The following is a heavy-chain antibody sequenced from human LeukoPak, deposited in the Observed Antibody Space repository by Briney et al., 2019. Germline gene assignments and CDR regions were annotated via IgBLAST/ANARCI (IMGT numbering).Heavy chain of an antibody. D-gene: IGHD2-2*01. J-gene: IGHJ5*02. Sequence: PSQTLSLTCAVSGGSISSGGYSWSWIRQPPGKGLEWIGCIYHSGSTCYNPSLKSRVTISVDRSKNQFSLKLSSVTAADTAVYYCARGVVPAASNWFDPWGQGTLVTVSS. V-gene: IGHV4-30-2*01. CDR3: ARGVVPAASNWFDP. CDR1: GGSISSGGYS. CDR2: IYHSGST.